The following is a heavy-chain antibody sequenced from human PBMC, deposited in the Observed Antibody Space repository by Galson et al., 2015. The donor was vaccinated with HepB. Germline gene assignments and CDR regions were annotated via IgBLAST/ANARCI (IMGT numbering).Heavy chain of an antibody. Sequence: SVKVSCKASGYTFTRYGISWVRQAPGQGLEWMGWISVYNGNTNYAQKFQGRVTMTRDTSTSTAYMELRSLRSDDTAVYFCARDSVSYYDLRGYWGQGTPVTVSS. CDR2: ISVYNGNT. V-gene: IGHV1-18*04. CDR1: GYTFTRYG. CDR3: ARDSVSYYDLRGY. D-gene: IGHD3-22*01. J-gene: IGHJ4*02.